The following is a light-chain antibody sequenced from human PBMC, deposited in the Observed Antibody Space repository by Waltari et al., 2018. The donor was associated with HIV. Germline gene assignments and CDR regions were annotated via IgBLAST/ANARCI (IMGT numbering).Light chain of an antibody. J-gene: IGLJ2*01. CDR2: RNN. V-gene: IGLV1-47*01. CDR1: SSDIGSYY. CDR3: ATWDDNLSGVV. Sequence: QSVLTQPPSASGTPGQGVTISCSGSSSDIGSYYVFWFQQLPGTAPKLLSYRNNPRPSGVPDRSSGSKSGTSASLAISGLRSEDEADYYCATWDDNLSGVVFGGGTKLTVL.